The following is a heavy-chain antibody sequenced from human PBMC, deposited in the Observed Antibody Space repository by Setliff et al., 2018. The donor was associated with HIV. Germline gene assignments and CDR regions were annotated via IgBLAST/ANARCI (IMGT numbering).Heavy chain of an antibody. Sequence: ASVKVSCTVSGCTLREVSMHWVRQAPAKGLEWMGYFDPEDGETVYALKFQGRVTMTEDTSTDTAYMELSGLRSEDTAVYYCAIDMVGGWLRPMPDFWGQGALVTVSS. D-gene: IGHD2-2*01. J-gene: IGHJ4*02. CDR1: GCTLREVS. CDR2: FDPEDGET. CDR3: AIDMVGGWLRPMPDF. V-gene: IGHV1-24*01.